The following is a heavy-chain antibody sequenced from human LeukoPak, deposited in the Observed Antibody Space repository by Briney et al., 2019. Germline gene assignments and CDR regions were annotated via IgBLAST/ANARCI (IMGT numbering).Heavy chain of an antibody. Sequence: GGSLRLSCAASGFTFSSYAMHWVRQAPGKGLEWVAVISYDGSNKYYADSVKGRFTISRDNSKNTLYLQMNSLRAEDTAVYYCAKEHGGKIAFDIWGQGTMVTVSS. D-gene: IGHD4-23*01. CDR2: ISYDGSNK. V-gene: IGHV3-30-3*01. CDR1: GFTFSSYA. J-gene: IGHJ3*02. CDR3: AKEHGGKIAFDI.